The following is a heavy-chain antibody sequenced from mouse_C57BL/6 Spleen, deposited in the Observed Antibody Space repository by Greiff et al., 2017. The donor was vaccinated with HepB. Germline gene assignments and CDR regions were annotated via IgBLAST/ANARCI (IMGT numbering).Heavy chain of an antibody. V-gene: IGHV1-52*01. CDR1: GYTFTSYW. CDR3: ALIYYGYDRFAY. Sequence: QVQLQQPGAELVRPGSSVKLSCKASGYTFTSYWMHWVKQRPIQGLEWIGNIDPSDSETHYNQKFKDKATLTVDKSSSTAYMQLSSLTSEDSAVYYCALIYYGYDRFAYWGQGTLVTVSA. D-gene: IGHD2-2*01. CDR2: IDPSDSET. J-gene: IGHJ3*01.